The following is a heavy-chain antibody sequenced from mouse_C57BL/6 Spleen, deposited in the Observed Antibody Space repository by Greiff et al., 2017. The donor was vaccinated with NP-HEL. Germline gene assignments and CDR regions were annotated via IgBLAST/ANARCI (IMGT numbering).Heavy chain of an antibody. V-gene: IGHV1-82*01. J-gene: IGHJ4*01. CDR2: IYPGDGDT. D-gene: IGHD3-2*02. Sequence: VQLQQSGPELVKPGASVKISCKASGYAFSSSWMNWVKQRPGKGLEWIGRIYPGDGDTNYNGKFKGKATLTADISSSTAYMQLSSLTSEDSAVYFCASLTQTAQATPAMDYWGQGTSVTVSS. CDR3: ASLTQTAQATPAMDY. CDR1: GYAFSSSW.